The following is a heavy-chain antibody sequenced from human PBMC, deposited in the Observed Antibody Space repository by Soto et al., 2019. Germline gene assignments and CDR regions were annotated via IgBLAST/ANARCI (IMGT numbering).Heavy chain of an antibody. D-gene: IGHD4-17*01. CDR1: GFTFSSYG. Sequence: QVQLVESGGGVVQPGRSLRLSCAASGFTFSSYGMHWVRQAPGKGLEWVSVISYDGSNKYYADSVKGRFTISRDNSKNTLYLQMNSLRAEDTAVYYCAKDWGTMTFYCYGMDVWGQGTTVTVSS. V-gene: IGHV3-30*18. CDR3: AKDWGTMTFYCYGMDV. CDR2: ISYDGSNK. J-gene: IGHJ6*02.